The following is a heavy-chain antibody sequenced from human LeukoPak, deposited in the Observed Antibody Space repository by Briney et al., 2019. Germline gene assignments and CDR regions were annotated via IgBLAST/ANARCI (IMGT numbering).Heavy chain of an antibody. Sequence: GGSLRLSCAASGFTFSSYGMHWVRQAPGKGLEWVAFIRYEGSNKYYADSVKGRLTISRDNSKNTLYLQMNSLRAEDTAVYYCAKSQWELRWYWFDPWGQGTLVTVSS. D-gene: IGHD1-26*01. CDR2: IRYEGSNK. V-gene: IGHV3-30*02. CDR3: AKSQWELRWYWFDP. J-gene: IGHJ5*02. CDR1: GFTFSSYG.